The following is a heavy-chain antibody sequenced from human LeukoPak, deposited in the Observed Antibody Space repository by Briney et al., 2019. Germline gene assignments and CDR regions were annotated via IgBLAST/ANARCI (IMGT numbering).Heavy chain of an antibody. D-gene: IGHD3-10*01. Sequence: ASVKVSCKVSGCTFTGYYLHWLRQAPGQGLEWMGRINPSGGGTNYAQKFQGRVTMTRDTSINTAYMDLSSLRSDDTAVYYCARGPSGSDYWGQGTLVTVSS. J-gene: IGHJ4*02. CDR2: INPSGGGT. CDR3: ARGPSGSDY. V-gene: IGHV1-2*06. CDR1: GCTFTGYY.